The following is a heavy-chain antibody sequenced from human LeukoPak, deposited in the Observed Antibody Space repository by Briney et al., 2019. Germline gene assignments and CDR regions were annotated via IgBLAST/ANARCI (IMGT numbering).Heavy chain of an antibody. CDR3: ARTQYVDYYDSSGYDY. V-gene: IGHV4-34*01. CDR1: GGSFSGYY. D-gene: IGHD3-22*01. CDR2: INHSGST. J-gene: IGHJ4*02. Sequence: SETLSLTCAVYGGSFSGYYWSWIRQPPGKGLEWIGEINHSGSTNYNPSLKSRVTISVGTSKNQFSLKLSSVTAADTAVYYCARTQYVDYYDSSGYDYWGQGTLVTVSS.